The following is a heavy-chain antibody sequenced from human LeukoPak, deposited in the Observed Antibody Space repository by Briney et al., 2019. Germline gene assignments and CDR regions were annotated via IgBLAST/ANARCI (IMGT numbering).Heavy chain of an antibody. CDR1: GYTFTSYY. CDR2: INPSGGST. J-gene: IGHJ4*02. Sequence: ASVKVSCKSSGYTFTSYYMYWVRQAPGQGLEWMGIINPSGGSTSYAQKFQGRVTMTRDTSTSTVYMELSSLRAEDTAVYYCARGGSLAAAGTYFDYWGQGTLVTVSS. V-gene: IGHV1-46*01. CDR3: ARGGSLAAAGTYFDY. D-gene: IGHD6-13*01.